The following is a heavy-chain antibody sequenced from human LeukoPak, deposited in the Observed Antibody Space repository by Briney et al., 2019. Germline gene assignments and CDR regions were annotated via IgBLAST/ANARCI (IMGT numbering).Heavy chain of an antibody. J-gene: IGHJ4*02. D-gene: IGHD2-2*01. CDR1: GFTFTNYW. CDR3: ARDQHQLLSRIFDY. CDR2: ISYDGSNK. V-gene: IGHV3-30-3*01. Sequence: GGSLRLSCAASGFTFTNYWMSWVRQAPGKGLEWVAVISYDGSNKYYADSVKGRFTISRDNSKNTLYLQTNSLRAEDTAVYYCARDQHQLLSRIFDYWGQGTLVTVSS.